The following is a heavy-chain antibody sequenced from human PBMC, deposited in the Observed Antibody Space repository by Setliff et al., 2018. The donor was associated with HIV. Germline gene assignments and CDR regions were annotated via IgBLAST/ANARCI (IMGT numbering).Heavy chain of an antibody. Sequence: PSETLSLTCTVSGYSISSRYYWGWIRQSPGKGLEWIGSIYHSGSTQYNPSLKSRVTISVDTPKNQFSLKLSPVTAADTAVYYCASSPAWRSDYGLHTFDYWGQGTLVTVSS. D-gene: IGHD4-17*01. CDR2: IYHSGST. CDR3: ASSPAWRSDYGLHTFDY. V-gene: IGHV4-38-2*02. J-gene: IGHJ4*02. CDR1: GYSISSRYY.